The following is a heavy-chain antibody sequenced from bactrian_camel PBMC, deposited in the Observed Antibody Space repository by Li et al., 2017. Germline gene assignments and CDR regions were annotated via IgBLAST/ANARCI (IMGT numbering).Heavy chain of an antibody. V-gene: IGHV3S60*01. D-gene: IGHD1*01. CDR1: GVTETNINAC. CDR3: TKDSTDAGWASTY. CDR2: IYSGGGSI. J-gene: IGHJ4*01. Sequence: HVQLVESGGGSVRPGGSLRLSCEISGVTETNINACMGWFRQAPGNEREGVAGIYSGGGSIFYSDTVKSRFTISHDTAKNTVYLHLNSLKTEDTAMYYCTKDSTDAGWASTYWGQGTQVTVS.